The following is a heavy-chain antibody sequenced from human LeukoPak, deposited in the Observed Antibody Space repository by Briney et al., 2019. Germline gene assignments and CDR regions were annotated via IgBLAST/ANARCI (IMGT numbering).Heavy chain of an antibody. CDR1: GFTFSSYA. Sequence: GGSLRLSCAASGFTFSSYAMSWIRQAPGKGLEWVSYISSSGSTIYYADSVKGRFTISRDNAKNSLYLQMNSLRAEDTAVYYCARALARGSLGFDYWGQGTLVTVSS. D-gene: IGHD3-16*02. CDR2: ISSSGSTI. CDR3: ARALARGSLGFDY. J-gene: IGHJ4*02. V-gene: IGHV3-11*01.